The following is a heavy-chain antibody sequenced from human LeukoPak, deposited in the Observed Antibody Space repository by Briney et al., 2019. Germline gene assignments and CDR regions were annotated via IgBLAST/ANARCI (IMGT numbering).Heavy chain of an antibody. CDR2: ISGSGGST. Sequence: SGGSLRLSCAASGFTFSSYAMSWVRQAPGKGLEWVSAISGSGGSTYYADSVKGRFTISRDNSKNTLYLQMNSLRAEDTAVYYCASGGIAVAGTYGMDVWGQGTTVTVSS. CDR1: GFTFSSYA. CDR3: ASGGIAVAGTYGMDV. J-gene: IGHJ6*02. D-gene: IGHD6-19*01. V-gene: IGHV3-23*01.